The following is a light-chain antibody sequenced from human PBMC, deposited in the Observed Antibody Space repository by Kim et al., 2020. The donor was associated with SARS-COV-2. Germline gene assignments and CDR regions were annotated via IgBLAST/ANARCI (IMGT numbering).Light chain of an antibody. CDR1: QSVSSY. Sequence: EIVLTQSPATLSLSPGERATLSCRASQSVSSYLAWYQQTPDQAPRLLIYDASNRATGISARFSGSGSGTDFTLTISSLEPEDCAVYYCQQRSNWVTFGQGTRLEIK. V-gene: IGKV3-11*01. CDR2: DAS. CDR3: QQRSNWVT. J-gene: IGKJ5*01.